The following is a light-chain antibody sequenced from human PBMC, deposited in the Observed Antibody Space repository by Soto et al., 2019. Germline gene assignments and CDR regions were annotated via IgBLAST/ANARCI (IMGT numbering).Light chain of an antibody. Sequence: DIQMTQSPSSLSASVGVRVTITCRASQNICDSLNWYQHKPGQAPKLLIYAASSLQSGVPSRFSGSGSETDFTLTISSLQPEDFASYFCQRSWTFGQGTKL. CDR3: QRSWT. CDR2: AAS. CDR1: QNICDS. J-gene: IGKJ2*01. V-gene: IGKV1-39*01.